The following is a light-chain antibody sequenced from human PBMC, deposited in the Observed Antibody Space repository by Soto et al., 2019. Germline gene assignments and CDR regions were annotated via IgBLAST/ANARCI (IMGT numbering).Light chain of an antibody. CDR1: SSNIGRNY. V-gene: IGLV1-47*01. CDR3: QSYDSSLSGYV. J-gene: IGLJ1*01. Sequence: QSVLTQPPSASGTPGQRVTISCSGSSSNIGRNYVYWYQKVPGTAPKLLVYRNDQRPYGVPDRFSGSKSGTSASLAITGLQAEDEADYYCQSYDSSLSGYVFGTGTKLTVL. CDR2: RND.